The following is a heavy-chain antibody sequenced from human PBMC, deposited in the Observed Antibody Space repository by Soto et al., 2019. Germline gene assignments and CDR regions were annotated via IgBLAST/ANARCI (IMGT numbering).Heavy chain of an antibody. CDR2: IYYSGST. V-gene: IGHV4-31*03. CDR1: GGSISSGGYY. J-gene: IGHJ6*02. CDR3: ARVLEYSSGWYRKLQFRDYGMDV. D-gene: IGHD6-19*01. Sequence: SETLSLTCTVSGGSISSGGYYWSWIRQHPGKGLEWIGYIYYSGSTYYNPSLKSRVTISVDTSKNQFSLKLSSVTAADTAVYYCARVLEYSSGWYRKLQFRDYGMDVWGQGTTVTVYS.